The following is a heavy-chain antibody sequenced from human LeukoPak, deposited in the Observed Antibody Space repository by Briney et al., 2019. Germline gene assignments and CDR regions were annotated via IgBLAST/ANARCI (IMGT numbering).Heavy chain of an antibody. V-gene: IGHV3-15*01. CDR1: GFSFSDAW. D-gene: IGHD2-15*01. CDR3: TTDGGY. Sequence: PGGSLRLSCEASGFSFSDAWMSWVRQAPGKGLEWVGRIKSSGDGGTTDYTAPVKGRFTISRDNSRNTVFPQMNTLKTEDTAVYYCTTDGGYWGQGTLVTVSS. J-gene: IGHJ4*02. CDR2: IKSSGDGGTT.